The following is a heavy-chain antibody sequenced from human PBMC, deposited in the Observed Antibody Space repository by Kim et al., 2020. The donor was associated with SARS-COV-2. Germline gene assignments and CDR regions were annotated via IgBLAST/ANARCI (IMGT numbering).Heavy chain of an antibody. CDR1: GYTFTDYY. Sequence: ASVKVSCKASGYTFTDYYIHWVRQAPGQGLEWMGRINPNTGDTNYVQRFQGRVTMTRDTSISTAYMELTSLTSDDTAVYYCARDPGNLGYCRNTTCDDWFDPWGQGTLVTVSS. V-gene: IGHV1-2*06. J-gene: IGHJ5*02. CDR3: ARDPGNLGYCRNTTCDDWFDP. CDR2: INPNTGDT. D-gene: IGHD2-2*01.